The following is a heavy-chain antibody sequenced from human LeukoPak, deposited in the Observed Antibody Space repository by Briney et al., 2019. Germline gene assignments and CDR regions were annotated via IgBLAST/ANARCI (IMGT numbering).Heavy chain of an antibody. D-gene: IGHD5-18*01. CDR1: GFAFSNYA. Sequence: PGGSLRLSCAASGFAFSNYAMNWVRQAPGKGLEWVSSISGSGGDTSYADSVKGRFTVSRDNSKNTLYLQMNSLRAEDTAVYYCARAIRGYSYVLDYWGQGTLVTVSS. V-gene: IGHV3-23*01. CDR2: ISGSGGDT. J-gene: IGHJ4*02. CDR3: ARAIRGYSYVLDY.